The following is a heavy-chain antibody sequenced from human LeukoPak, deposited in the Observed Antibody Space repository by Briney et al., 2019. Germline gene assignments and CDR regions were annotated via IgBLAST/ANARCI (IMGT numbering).Heavy chain of an antibody. Sequence: SETLSLTCTVSGNSISSSSYYWVWIRQPPGKGLEWIGSINYYGKTYYNPSLKSRVTISVDTSKNLFSLKVNSVTAADTAVYYCARTLYYDFWSGYYGEYYFDYWGQGTLVTVSS. CDR3: ARTLYYDFWSGYYGEYYFDY. V-gene: IGHV4-39*07. CDR2: INYYGKT. CDR1: GNSISSSSYY. J-gene: IGHJ4*02. D-gene: IGHD3-3*01.